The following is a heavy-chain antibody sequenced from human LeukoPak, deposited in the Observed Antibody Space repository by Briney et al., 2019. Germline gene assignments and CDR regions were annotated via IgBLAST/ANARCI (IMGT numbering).Heavy chain of an antibody. CDR3: AKRKEYCSSTSCFWWFDP. J-gene: IGHJ5*02. D-gene: IGHD2-2*01. V-gene: IGHV3-23*01. CDR2: ISGSGGST. Sequence: PGGSLRLSCAASGFTFSSYGMSWVRQAPGKGLEWVSAISGSGGSTYYADSVKGRFTISRDNSKNTLYLQMNSLRAEDTAVYYCAKRKEYCSSTSCFWWFDPWGQGTLVTVSS. CDR1: GFTFSSYG.